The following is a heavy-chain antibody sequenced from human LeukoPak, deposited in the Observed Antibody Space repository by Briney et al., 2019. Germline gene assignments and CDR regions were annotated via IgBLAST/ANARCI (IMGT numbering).Heavy chain of an antibody. D-gene: IGHD2-2*01. Sequence: GGSLRLSCAASGFTFSSYWMHWVRQAPGKGLVWVSRINSDGSSTSYADSVKGRFTISRDNAKNTLYLQMNSLRAEDTAVYYCARIPYCSSTNCYPSDYWGQGTLVTVSA. V-gene: IGHV3-74*01. CDR3: ARIPYCSSTNCYPSDY. CDR1: GFTFSSYW. J-gene: IGHJ4*02. CDR2: INSDGSST.